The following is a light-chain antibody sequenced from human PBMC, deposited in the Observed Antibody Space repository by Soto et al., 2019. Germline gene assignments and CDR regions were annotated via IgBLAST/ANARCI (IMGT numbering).Light chain of an antibody. CDR1: QSVSSS. J-gene: IGKJ4*01. V-gene: IGKV3-11*01. CDR2: DAS. Sequence: ETVLAQSPGTLSLSPGESATLSCRASQSVSSSFLAWYQQKAGQAPRLLIYDASNRATGIPARFSGSGSGTDFTLTISSLEPEDFGVYYCQQRSNWPPVTFGGGTKVEIK. CDR3: QQRSNWPPVT.